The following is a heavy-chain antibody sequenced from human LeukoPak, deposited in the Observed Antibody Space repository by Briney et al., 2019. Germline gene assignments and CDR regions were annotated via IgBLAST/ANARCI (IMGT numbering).Heavy chain of an antibody. CDR2: IYDSGTT. J-gene: IGHJ4*02. D-gene: IGHD1/OR15-1a*01. CDR1: GTSISSDTYY. Sequence: SETLSLTCTVSGTSISSDTYYWNWVRQTPGRGLEWIGCIYDSGTTYYNPSLESRITMAMDTSKNQFSLKLTSLTAPDTAVYYCAAGAFTRGEHDFWGQGTLVTVFS. CDR3: AAGAFTRGEHDF. V-gene: IGHV4-30-4*01.